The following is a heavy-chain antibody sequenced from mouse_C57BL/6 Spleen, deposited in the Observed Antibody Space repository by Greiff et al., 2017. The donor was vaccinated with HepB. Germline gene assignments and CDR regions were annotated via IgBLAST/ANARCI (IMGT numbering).Heavy chain of an antibody. CDR3: ASPITTVVGTFDY. V-gene: IGHV1-82*01. J-gene: IGHJ2*01. D-gene: IGHD1-1*01. CDR2: IYPGDGDT. Sequence: VQLQQSGPELVKPGASVKISCKASGYAFSSSWMNWVKQRPGKGLEWIGRIYPGDGDTNYNGKFKGKATLTADKSSSTAYMQLSSLTSEDSAVYFCASPITTVVGTFDYWGQGTTLTVSS. CDR1: GYAFSSSW.